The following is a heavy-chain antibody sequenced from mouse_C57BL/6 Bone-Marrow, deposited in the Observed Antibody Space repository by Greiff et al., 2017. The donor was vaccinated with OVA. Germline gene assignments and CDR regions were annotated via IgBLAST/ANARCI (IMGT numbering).Heavy chain of an antibody. V-gene: IGHV14-3*01. CDR2: IDPANGNT. CDR1: GFDFKNTY. J-gene: IGHJ3*01. D-gene: IGHD4-1*01. Sequence: VQLKESVAELVRPGASVKLSCTASGFDFKNTYMHWVKQRPEQGLEWIGRIDPANGNTKYAPKFQGKATITADTSSNTAYLQLSSLTSEDTAIYYCARNWDAFAYWGQGTLVTVSA. CDR3: ARNWDAFAY.